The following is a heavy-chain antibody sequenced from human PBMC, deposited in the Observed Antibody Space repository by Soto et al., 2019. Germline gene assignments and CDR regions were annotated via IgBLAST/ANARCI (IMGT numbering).Heavy chain of an antibody. V-gene: IGHV5-10-1*01. Sequence: GESLKISCKGSGYSFTSYWISGVRQMPGKGLEWMGGIDPGDSYTNYSPSFQGHVTISADKSISTASLQRSSLKASDTAIHYCDRLQFLSHSSVTMVRGSMYYYYYGMDVWGQGTTVTVSS. CDR1: GYSFTSYW. CDR3: DRLQFLSHSSVTMVRGSMYYYYYGMDV. CDR2: IDPGDSYT. D-gene: IGHD3-10*01. J-gene: IGHJ6*02.